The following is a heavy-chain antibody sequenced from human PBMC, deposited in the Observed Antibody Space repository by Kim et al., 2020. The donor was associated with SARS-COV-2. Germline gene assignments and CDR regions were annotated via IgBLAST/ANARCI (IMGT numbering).Heavy chain of an antibody. J-gene: IGHJ4*02. CDR3: VGWVTNKNF. V-gene: IGHV3-7*01. CDR1: GFTFSSCW. D-gene: IGHD2-15*01. CDR2: IRPQDGSEK. Sequence: GGSLRLSCVVSGFTFSSCWMSWVRQAPGKGLEWVAHIRPQDGSEKYYVDSVKGRFTISRDNAKSSLYLQMNNLRAEDSAVYYCVGWVTNKNFWGQGTLVTVSS.